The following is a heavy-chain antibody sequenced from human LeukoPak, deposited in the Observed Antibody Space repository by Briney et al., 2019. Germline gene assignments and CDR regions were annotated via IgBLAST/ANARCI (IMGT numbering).Heavy chain of an antibody. J-gene: IGHJ3*02. CDR3: ATWGTYYYGSGSYVGHAFDI. Sequence: SETLSLTCAVYGGSFSGYYRSWIRQPPGKGLEWIGEINHSGSTNYNPSLKGRVTISVDTSKNQFSLKLSSVTAADTAVYYCATWGTYYYGSGSYVGHAFDIWGQGTMVTVSS. V-gene: IGHV4-34*01. D-gene: IGHD3-10*01. CDR1: GGSFSGYY. CDR2: INHSGST.